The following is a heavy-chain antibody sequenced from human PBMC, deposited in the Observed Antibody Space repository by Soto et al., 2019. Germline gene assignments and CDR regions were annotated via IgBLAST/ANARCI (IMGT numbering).Heavy chain of an antibody. Sequence: ASVKVSCKSSGYTFTSYDINWVRQATGQGLEWMGWMNPNSGNTGYAQKFQGRVTMTRTTAISTAYMELSSLRSEDTAVYYCARIGSGNVVTVAGLYYYYYYMDVWGKGTTVTVSS. CDR1: GYTFTSYD. D-gene: IGHD2-15*01. V-gene: IGHV1-8*01. J-gene: IGHJ6*03. CDR3: ARIGSGNVVTVAGLYYYYYYMDV. CDR2: MNPNSGNT.